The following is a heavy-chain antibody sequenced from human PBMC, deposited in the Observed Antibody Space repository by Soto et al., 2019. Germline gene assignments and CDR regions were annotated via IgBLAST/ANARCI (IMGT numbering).Heavy chain of an antibody. Sequence: QITLNESGPALVKPTQTLTLTCTFSGFSLNTRDVGVGWIRQPPGKALEWLGVAYWNDDKTYSPSLKSRLTITKDTPKNQVVLRMTKMDPVDTATYYCAHCRGGVASFWGQGTLVTVSS. CDR3: AHCRGGVASF. V-gene: IGHV2-5*01. CDR1: GFSLNTRDVG. J-gene: IGHJ4*02. D-gene: IGHD3-16*01. CDR2: AYWNDDK.